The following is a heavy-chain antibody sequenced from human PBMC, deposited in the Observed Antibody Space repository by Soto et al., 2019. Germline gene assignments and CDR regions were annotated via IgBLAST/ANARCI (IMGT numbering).Heavy chain of an antibody. CDR2: FDYSGKT. Sequence: SETLSLTCTVSGGSISNYYWTWIRQPPGKGLEWIGYFDYSGKTNYNPSLKSRVTMSVDTSKNQFSLKLTSVTAADTAVYYCARVKMTTVADWGHGTLVTVSS. V-gene: IGHV4-59*01. CDR1: GGSISNYY. D-gene: IGHD4-17*01. J-gene: IGHJ4*01. CDR3: ARVKMTTVAD.